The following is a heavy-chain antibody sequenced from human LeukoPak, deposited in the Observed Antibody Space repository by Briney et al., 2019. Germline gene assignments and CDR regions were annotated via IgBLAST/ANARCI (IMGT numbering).Heavy chain of an antibody. CDR2: ISFDGDNE. Sequence: GRSLRLSCATSGFTFSNYAIHWVRQAPGKGLEWVADISFDGDNEYYADSVRGRFMIARDNSKNTVYLQMNSLTIEDTAVYYCARDTNELGQGYWGQGTLVTVSS. D-gene: IGHD1/OR15-1a*01. CDR3: ARDTNELGQGY. J-gene: IGHJ4*02. V-gene: IGHV3-30-3*01. CDR1: GFTFSNYA.